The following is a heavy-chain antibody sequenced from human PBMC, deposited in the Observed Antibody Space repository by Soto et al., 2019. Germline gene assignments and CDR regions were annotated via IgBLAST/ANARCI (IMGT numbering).Heavy chain of an antibody. CDR2: IWHDGNNK. CDR1: VFTFSNYG. D-gene: IGHD1-26*01. Sequence: GGSLRLSCAESVFTFSNYGMHWVRQAPGKGLEWVAIIWHDGNNKYYADSVRGRFIISRDNSKNRLYLQMNSLRAEDTAVYYCASDLVGASDSYGLDVWGQGTPVTVSS. V-gene: IGHV3-33*01. CDR3: ASDLVGASDSYGLDV. J-gene: IGHJ6*02.